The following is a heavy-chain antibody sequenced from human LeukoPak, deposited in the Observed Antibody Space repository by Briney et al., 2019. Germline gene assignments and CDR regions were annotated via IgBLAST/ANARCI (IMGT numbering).Heavy chain of an antibody. CDR2: VHYSGNT. Sequence: AETLSLTCTVSGASITAYYWSWIRQPPGKGLEWIGYVHYSGNTEYSSSLRSRVTTSVDTSRSQFSLKLNSVTAADTAVYYCARGVGCSGGTCYSVYWLDPWGQGTLVTVSS. J-gene: IGHJ5*02. D-gene: IGHD2-15*01. CDR1: GASITAYY. V-gene: IGHV4-59*01. CDR3: ARGVGCSGGTCYSVYWLDP.